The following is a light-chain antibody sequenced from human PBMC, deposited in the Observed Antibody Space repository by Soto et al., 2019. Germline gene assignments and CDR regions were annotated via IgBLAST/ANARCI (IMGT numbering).Light chain of an antibody. Sequence: DIQMTQSPSTLSASIGDRVTITCRASQSIGRWLAWYQQKPGKAPNLLIYDASSLQSGVPSRFSGSGSGTEFTLTISSLQPDDFATYSCQQYNSYSWTFGQGTKVDIK. V-gene: IGKV1-5*01. J-gene: IGKJ1*01. CDR2: DAS. CDR1: QSIGRW. CDR3: QQYNSYSWT.